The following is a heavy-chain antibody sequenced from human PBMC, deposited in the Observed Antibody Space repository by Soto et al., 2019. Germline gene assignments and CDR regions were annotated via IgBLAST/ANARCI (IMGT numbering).Heavy chain of an antibody. CDR2: ISAYNGNT. CDR1: GYTFTIYG. D-gene: IGHD6-19*01. CDR3: ASDSSSSRTGMDV. V-gene: IGHV1-18*01. Sequence: QVQLVQSGAEVEKPGASVNVSCKASGYTFTIYGISWVRQAPGQGLEWMGWISAYNGNTYFAQNLQGRLTMTTDTSTTAAHMELRSLGSDDTAVYYCASDSSSSRTGMDVWGQGTTVTVSS. J-gene: IGHJ6*02.